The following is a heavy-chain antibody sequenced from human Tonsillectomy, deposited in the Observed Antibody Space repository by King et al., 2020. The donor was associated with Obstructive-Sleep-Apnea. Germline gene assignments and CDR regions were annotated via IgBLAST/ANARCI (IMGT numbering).Heavy chain of an antibody. V-gene: IGHV3-15*01. D-gene: IGHD4-17*01. J-gene: IGHJ4*02. CDR1: GITFRDAW. CDR3: TWMTTVTTIDF. Sequence: VQLVESGGGLVKPGGSLRVSCAVSGITFRDAWMSWVRQAPGKGLEWVGRIKSQGGGGTTDYAAPVKGRFIISRDDSKNILYLQMNSLKIEDTAVYYCTWMTTVTTIDFWGQGTQVTVSS. CDR2: IKSQGGGGTT.